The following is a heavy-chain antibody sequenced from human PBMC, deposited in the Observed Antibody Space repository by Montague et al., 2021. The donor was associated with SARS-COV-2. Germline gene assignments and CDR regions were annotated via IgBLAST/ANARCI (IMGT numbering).Heavy chain of an antibody. Sequence: SETLSLTCSVSGGSISSTSFFWAWIRQPPGKGLEWVGSMYSSETTXYXXSLKSRVTISGDTSRNQLSVRLSSVTAADTAVYYCARSTSGWFIYWGQGTLVTVSS. D-gene: IGHD6-19*01. CDR2: MYSSETT. CDR3: ARSTSGWFIY. J-gene: IGHJ4*02. V-gene: IGHV4-39*01. CDR1: GGSISSTSFF.